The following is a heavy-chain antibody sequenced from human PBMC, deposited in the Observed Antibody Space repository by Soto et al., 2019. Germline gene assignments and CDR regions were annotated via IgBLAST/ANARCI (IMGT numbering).Heavy chain of an antibody. V-gene: IGHV3-23*01. Sequence: QPGGSLRLSCAASGFTFGTYAMTWVRQAPRKGLEWVSSISSGGGSTFYADSVKGRFVISRDNPKNTLYLQMNGLRDEDTAVYYCAPVCSMQLYGYYCGMDVWGQGTMVTVSS. CDR2: ISSGGGST. D-gene: IGHD2-8*01. CDR1: GFTFGTYA. CDR3: APVCSMQLYGYYCGMDV. J-gene: IGHJ6*02.